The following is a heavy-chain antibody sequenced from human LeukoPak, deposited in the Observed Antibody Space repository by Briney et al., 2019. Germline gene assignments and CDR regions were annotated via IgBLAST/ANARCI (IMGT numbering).Heavy chain of an antibody. CDR1: GGSISSGGYY. CDR3: ARAVAGEEDYYYYYMGV. Sequence: SETLSLTCTVSGGSISSGGYYWSWIRQPPGKGLEWIGYIYHSGSTYYNPSLKSRVTISVDRSKNQFSLKLSSVTAADTAVYYCARAVAGEEDYYYYYMGVWGKGTTVTVSS. D-gene: IGHD6-19*01. V-gene: IGHV4-30-2*01. J-gene: IGHJ6*03. CDR2: IYHSGST.